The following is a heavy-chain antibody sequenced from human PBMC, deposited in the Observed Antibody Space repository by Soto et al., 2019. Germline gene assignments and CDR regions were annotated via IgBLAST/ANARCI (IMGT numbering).Heavy chain of an antibody. D-gene: IGHD5-18*01. CDR2: IRPDGGEQ. Sequence: GGSLRLSCAASGLSFNYYWMSWVRQAPGKGLEWVANIRPDGGEQHYVDSVKGRFIFSRDNAKSSVSLQMNNLRVDDTAVYYCATSRGYSYECWGQGTLVTVSS. CDR3: ATSRGYSYEC. J-gene: IGHJ4*02. V-gene: IGHV3-7*05. CDR1: GLSFNYYW.